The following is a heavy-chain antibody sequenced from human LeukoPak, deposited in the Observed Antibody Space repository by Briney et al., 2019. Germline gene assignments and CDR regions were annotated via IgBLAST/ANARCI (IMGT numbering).Heavy chain of an antibody. D-gene: IGHD6-13*01. CDR3: ASRVSSSPPEDAFDI. J-gene: IGHJ3*02. CDR1: GGTFSSYT. Sequence: SVKVSCXASGGTFSSYTISWVRQAPGQGLEWMGSIIPILGIANYAQKFQGRVTITADKSTSTAYMELSSLRSEDTAVYYCASRVSSSPPEDAFDIWGQGTMVTVSS. CDR2: IIPILGIA. V-gene: IGHV1-69*02.